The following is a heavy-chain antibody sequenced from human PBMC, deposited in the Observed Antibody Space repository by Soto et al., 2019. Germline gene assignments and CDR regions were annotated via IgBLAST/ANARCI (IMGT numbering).Heavy chain of an antibody. J-gene: IGHJ3*02. Sequence: EVQLLESGGGLVQPGGSLRLSCAASGFTFSSYAMSWVRQAPGKGLEWVSAISGSGGSTYYADSVKGRFTISRDNSKNTLYLEVTNRRSEDTAVYYFAKARAVADPGSQVVDAFQIWGHGTMVTVAS. D-gene: IGHD6-19*01. CDR2: ISGSGGST. V-gene: IGHV3-23*01. CDR1: GFTFSSYA. CDR3: AKARAVADPGSQVVDAFQI.